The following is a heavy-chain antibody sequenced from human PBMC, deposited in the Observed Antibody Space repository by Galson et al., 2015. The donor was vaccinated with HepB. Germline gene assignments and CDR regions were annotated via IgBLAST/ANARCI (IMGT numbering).Heavy chain of an antibody. CDR2: IIPILGIA. V-gene: IGHV1-69*04. CDR1: GGTFSSYA. D-gene: IGHD3-10*01. J-gene: IGHJ6*02. Sequence: SVKVSCKASGGTFSSYAISWVRQAPGQGLEWMGRIIPILGIANYAQKFQGRVTITADKSTSTAYMELSSLRSEDTAVYYCAREKGMVRGVEAGYYYGMDVWGQGTTVTVSS. CDR3: AREKGMVRGVEAGYYYGMDV.